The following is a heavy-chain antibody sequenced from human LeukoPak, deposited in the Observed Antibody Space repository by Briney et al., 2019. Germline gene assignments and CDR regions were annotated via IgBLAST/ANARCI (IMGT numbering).Heavy chain of an antibody. J-gene: IGHJ3*02. D-gene: IGHD6-13*01. CDR3: ARVWSTAAAGRRDAFDI. CDR1: GDSVSSNSAA. Sequence: SQTLSLTCAISGDSVSSNSAAWNWIRQSPSRGLEWLGRTYYRSKWYNDYAVSVKSRITINPDTSKNQFSLQLNSVTPEDTAVYYCARVWSTAAAGRRDAFDIWGQGTMVTVSS. CDR2: TYYRSKWYN. V-gene: IGHV6-1*01.